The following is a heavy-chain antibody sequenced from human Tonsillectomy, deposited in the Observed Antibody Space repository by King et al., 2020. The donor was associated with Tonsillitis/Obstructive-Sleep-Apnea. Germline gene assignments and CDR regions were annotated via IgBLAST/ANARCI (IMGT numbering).Heavy chain of an antibody. V-gene: IGHV3-74*01. Sequence: VQLVESGGGLVQPGGSLRLSCAASGFTFSSYWRHWVRQAPGKGLVWVSRINSDGSSTSYADSVKGRFTISRDNAKNTLYLQMNSLRAEDTAVYYCAREPGVYDFWSGYSPTAYGMDVWGQGTTVTVSS. CDR3: AREPGVYDFWSGYSPTAYGMDV. D-gene: IGHD3-3*01. CDR1: GFTFSSYW. J-gene: IGHJ6*02. CDR2: INSDGSST.